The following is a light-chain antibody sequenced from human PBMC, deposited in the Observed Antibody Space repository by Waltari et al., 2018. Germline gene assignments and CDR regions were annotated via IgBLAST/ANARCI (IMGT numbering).Light chain of an antibody. CDR3: QQYDNWPPIT. V-gene: IGKV3-15*01. J-gene: IGKJ2*01. CDR1: QNIRSN. CDR2: GAS. Sequence: EIVMTQSPATLSVSPVERATLSCRASQNIRSNLAWYRQKPGQYPRLLIYGASFRATGIPARISGSGSGTEFTLTISSLQSEDFAVYFCQQYDNWPPITFGQGTKLEIK.